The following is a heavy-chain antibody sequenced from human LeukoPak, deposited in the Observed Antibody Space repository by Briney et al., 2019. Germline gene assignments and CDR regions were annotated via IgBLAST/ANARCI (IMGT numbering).Heavy chain of an antibody. D-gene: IGHD5-18*01. Sequence: GASVKVSCKASGYTFTSYYMQWVRQATGQGLEWMGIINPSGGSTSYAQKFQGRVTMTRDTSISTAYMELSRLRSDDTAVYYCARGPRDTGAFDIWGQGTMVTVSS. J-gene: IGHJ3*02. CDR2: INPSGGST. CDR1: GYTFTSYY. CDR3: ARGPRDTGAFDI. V-gene: IGHV1-46*01.